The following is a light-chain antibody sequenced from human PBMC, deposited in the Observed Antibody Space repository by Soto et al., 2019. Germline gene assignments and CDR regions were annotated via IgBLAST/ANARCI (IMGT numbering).Light chain of an antibody. CDR2: SAS. Sequence: DFPMTQSPSSLSASVGDRVSITCRASQSIGTSLNWYQQKPGKAPKLLIYSASTLQGGGPSRFSGSGSGTDFTLTISSLQPEDFATYYCQQSYTAPFTFGPGTKVDVK. J-gene: IGKJ3*01. CDR1: QSIGTS. CDR3: QQSYTAPFT. V-gene: IGKV1-39*01.